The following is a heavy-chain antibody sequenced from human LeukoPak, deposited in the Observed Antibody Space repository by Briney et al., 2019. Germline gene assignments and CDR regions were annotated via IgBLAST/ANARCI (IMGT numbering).Heavy chain of an antibody. CDR3: ARDTGAPDYYMDV. CDR1: GYTFTGYY. CDR2: INPNSGGT. V-gene: IGHV1-2*06. Sequence: GASVKVSCKASGYTFTGYYMHWVRQAPGQGLEWMGRINPNSGGTNYAQKFQGRVTMTRDTSISTAYMELSRLRSDDTAVYYCARDTGAPDYYMDVWGKGTTVTVAS. J-gene: IGHJ6*03. D-gene: IGHD1-26*01.